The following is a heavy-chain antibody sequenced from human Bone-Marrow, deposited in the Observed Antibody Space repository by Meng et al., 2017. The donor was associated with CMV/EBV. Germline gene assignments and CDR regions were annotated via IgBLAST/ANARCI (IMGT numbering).Heavy chain of an antibody. Sequence: ASVKVSCKASGYTFTSYGFSWVRQAPGQGLECMGWISASHGNTNYAQKFQGRVTMTTDTSTSTAYMELRNLRSDDTAVYYCARDLGATGSEYWGQGKLVNVSS. CDR1: GYTFTSYG. CDR2: ISASHGNT. V-gene: IGHV1-18*01. D-gene: IGHD1-1*01. CDR3: ARDLGATGSEY. J-gene: IGHJ4*02.